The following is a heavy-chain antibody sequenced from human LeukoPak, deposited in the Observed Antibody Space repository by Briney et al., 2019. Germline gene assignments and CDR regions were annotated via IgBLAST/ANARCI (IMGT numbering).Heavy chain of an antibody. Sequence: RGSLRLSCAASGFTFSSYGMHWVRQAPGKGLEWVAVISYDGSNKYYADSVKGRFTISRDNSKNTLYLQMNSLRAEDTAVYYCAKGNRGYSGWGQGTLVTVSS. CDR3: AKGNRGYSG. J-gene: IGHJ4*02. CDR2: ISYDGSNK. CDR1: GFTFSSYG. V-gene: IGHV3-30*18. D-gene: IGHD5-12*01.